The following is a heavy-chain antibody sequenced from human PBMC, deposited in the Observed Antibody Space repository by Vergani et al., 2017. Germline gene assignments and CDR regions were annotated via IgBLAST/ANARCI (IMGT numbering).Heavy chain of an antibody. CDR3: ARAWRRDGHLDY. CDR2: IWYDGSNK. CDR1: GFTFSSYG. J-gene: IGHJ4*02. V-gene: IGHV3-33*01. Sequence: QVQLVESGGGLVKPGGSLRLSCAASGFTFSSYGMHWVRQAPGKGLEWVAVIWYDGSNKYYADSVKGRFTISRDNSKNTLYLQMNSLRAEDTAVYYCARAWRRDGHLDYWGQGTLVTVSS. D-gene: IGHD3-3*01.